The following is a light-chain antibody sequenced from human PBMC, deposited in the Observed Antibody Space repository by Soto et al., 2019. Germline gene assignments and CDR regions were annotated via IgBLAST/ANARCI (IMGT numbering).Light chain of an antibody. Sequence: EIVLTQSPGTLSLSPGEGATLSCRASQSVASSYLAWYQQKPGQAPRLIIYGASNRATGTPDRFSGGGSGTDFPLPLSRLEPEDFAVDYCQQYGSSSYTFGQGTKLEIK. CDR3: QQYGSSSYT. CDR2: GAS. J-gene: IGKJ2*01. V-gene: IGKV3-20*01. CDR1: QSVASSY.